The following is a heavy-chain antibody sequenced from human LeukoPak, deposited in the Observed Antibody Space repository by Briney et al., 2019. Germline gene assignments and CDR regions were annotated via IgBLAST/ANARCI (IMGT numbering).Heavy chain of an antibody. CDR1: GYSFTNYW. D-gene: IGHD1-26*01. Sequence: GESLKISCKGSGYSFTNYWIAWVRQMSGKGLEWMGIIYPGDSDNRYSPSFQGQVTISVDKSISTAYLQWSSLKASDTAMYYCARVCENSGSYYYYWGQGTLVTVSS. CDR2: IYPGDSDN. J-gene: IGHJ4*02. V-gene: IGHV5-51*01. CDR3: ARVCENSGSYYYY.